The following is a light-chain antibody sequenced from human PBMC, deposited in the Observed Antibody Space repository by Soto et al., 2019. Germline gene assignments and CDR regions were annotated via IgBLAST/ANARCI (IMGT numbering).Light chain of an antibody. CDR1: STDVGSYNL. Sequence: QSVLTQPASVSGAPGQSITISCTGTSTDVGSYNLVSWYQQYPDKAPKLMIYEVGTRPSGVSYRFSGSGAGNTASLTISGLQAEDESDYYCCSYAGSSTWVFGTGTKLTVL. V-gene: IGLV2-23*02. J-gene: IGLJ1*01. CDR2: EVG. CDR3: CSYAGSSTWV.